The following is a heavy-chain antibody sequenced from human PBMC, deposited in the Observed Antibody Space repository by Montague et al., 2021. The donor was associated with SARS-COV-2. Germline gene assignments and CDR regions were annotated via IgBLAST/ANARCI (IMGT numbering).Heavy chain of an antibody. Sequence: CAISGDSVSSNSAAWNWIRQSPSRGLEWLGRTYYRSRWFNDYAVSIRSRIIINPDTSKNQFPLQLNSVTPEDTAVYYCARATEWRGYYYYYYMDVWGKGTTVTVSS. V-gene: IGHV6-1*01. CDR1: GDSVSSNSAA. D-gene: IGHD1-14*01. J-gene: IGHJ6*03. CDR2: TYYRSRWFN. CDR3: ARATEWRGYYYYYYMDV.